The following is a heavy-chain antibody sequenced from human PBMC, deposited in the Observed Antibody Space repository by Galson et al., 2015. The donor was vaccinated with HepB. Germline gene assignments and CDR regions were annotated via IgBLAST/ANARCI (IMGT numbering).Heavy chain of an antibody. Sequence: SLRLSCAGSGFMFSNYAMDWVRQAPGKGLEWVSAISGSGDGTYYADSVKGRFTISRDNSKNTLFLQMNSLRAEDTAVYYCAKVTFVGNSRHFDYWGQGTLVTVSS. V-gene: IGHV3-23*01. J-gene: IGHJ4*02. CDR1: GFMFSNYA. CDR3: AKVTFVGNSRHFDY. CDR2: ISGSGDGT. D-gene: IGHD4-23*01.